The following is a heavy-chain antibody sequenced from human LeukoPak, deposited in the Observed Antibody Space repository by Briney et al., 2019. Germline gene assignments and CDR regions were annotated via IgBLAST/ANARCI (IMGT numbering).Heavy chain of an antibody. V-gene: IGHV3-72*01. CDR3: ARGGAVGATWYDY. D-gene: IGHD1-26*01. J-gene: IGHJ4*02. CDR2: SRDKANDYTT. CDR1: GFTFSDHY. Sequence: PGGTLRLSCAASGFTFSDHYMDWVRQAPGKGLEWVGRSRDKANDYTTEYAASVKGRFTVSRDDSENSLYLQMNSLITEDTAIYYCARGGAVGATWYDYWGQGNLVTVSS.